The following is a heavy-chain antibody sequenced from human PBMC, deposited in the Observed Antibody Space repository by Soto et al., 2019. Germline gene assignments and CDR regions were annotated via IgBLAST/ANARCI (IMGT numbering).Heavy chain of an antibody. Sequence: GGSLILSCAASGVTFSSYSMNWVRQAPGKELEWVSSISSSSSYIYYADSVKGRFTISRDNAKNSLYLQMNSLRAEDTAVYYCARDLGVSVVAQPYHYYRLACWGKGNTVRVYS. V-gene: IGHV3-21*01. CDR2: ISSSSSYI. J-gene: IGHJ6*04. D-gene: IGHD2-2*01. CDR1: GVTFSSYS. CDR3: ARDLGVSVVAQPYHYYRLAC.